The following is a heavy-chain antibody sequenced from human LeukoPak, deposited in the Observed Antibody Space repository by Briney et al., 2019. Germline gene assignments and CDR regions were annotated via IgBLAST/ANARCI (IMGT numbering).Heavy chain of an antibody. D-gene: IGHD2-2*01. J-gene: IGHJ5*02. CDR2: ISPYSGNT. Sequence: APVKVSCKASGYTFSSYGISWVRQAPGRGLEWMGWISPYSGNTNYAQMVQGRVTMTTDTSTSTAYMEMSSLTSDDTAMYYCARDVGDIVTIPAAISVPWGQGTLVTVSS. CDR1: GYTFSSYG. V-gene: IGHV1-18*01. CDR3: ARDVGDIVTIPAAISVP.